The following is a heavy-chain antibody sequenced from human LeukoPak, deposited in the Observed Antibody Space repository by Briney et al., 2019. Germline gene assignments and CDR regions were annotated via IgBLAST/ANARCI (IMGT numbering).Heavy chain of an antibody. V-gene: IGHV1-18*01. CDR2: ISAYNGNT. D-gene: IGHD3-9*01. J-gene: IGHJ4*02. CDR3: ARTTYYDILTGSDY. CDR1: GYTFTSYG. Sequence: ASVTVSCKASGYTFTSYGISWVRQAPGQGLEWMGWISAYNGNTNYAQKLQGRVTMTTDTSTSTAYMELRSLRSDDTAVYYRARTTYYDILTGSDYWGQGTLVTVSS.